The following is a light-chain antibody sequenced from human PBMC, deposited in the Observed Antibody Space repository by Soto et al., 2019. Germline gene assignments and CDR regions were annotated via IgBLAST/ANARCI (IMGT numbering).Light chain of an antibody. J-gene: IGLJ2*01. CDR1: SSDVGGYNY. Sequence: QSALTQPASVSGSPGQSITISCTGTSSDVGGYNYVSWYQQHPGKAPKLMIYDVSNRPSGVSNRFSGSKSGNTASLTISWLQAEDEAEYYCTSYTSSSTLFGGGTKLTVL. CDR3: TSYTSSSTL. V-gene: IGLV2-14*01. CDR2: DVS.